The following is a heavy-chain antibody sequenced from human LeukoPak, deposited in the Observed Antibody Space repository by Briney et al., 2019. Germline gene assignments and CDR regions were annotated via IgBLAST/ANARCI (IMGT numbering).Heavy chain of an antibody. CDR3: ARAKSNYEKFDP. CDR2: ISYDGSNK. Sequence: PGRSLRLSCAASGFTFSSYAMHWVRQAPGKGLEWVAVISYDGSNKYYADSVKGRFTISRDNSKNTLYLQMNSLRAEDTAVYYCARAKSNYEKFDPWGQGTLVTVSS. V-gene: IGHV3-30-3*01. CDR1: GFTFSSYA. D-gene: IGHD4-4*01. J-gene: IGHJ5*02.